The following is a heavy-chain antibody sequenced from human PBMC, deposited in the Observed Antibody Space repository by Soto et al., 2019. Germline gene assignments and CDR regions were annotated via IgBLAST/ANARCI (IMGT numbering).Heavy chain of an antibody. CDR2: IWYDGSNK. Sequence: GGSLRLSCAASEFTFNMYHMHWVRQAPGKGLAWVAVIWYDGSNKYYADSVMGRFTISRDNSKNTLYLQMNSLRAEDTAVYYCARAPSYDYGDYYFDYWGQGTLVTVSS. CDR1: EFTFNMYH. CDR3: ARAPSYDYGDYYFDY. J-gene: IGHJ4*02. V-gene: IGHV3-33*01. D-gene: IGHD4-17*01.